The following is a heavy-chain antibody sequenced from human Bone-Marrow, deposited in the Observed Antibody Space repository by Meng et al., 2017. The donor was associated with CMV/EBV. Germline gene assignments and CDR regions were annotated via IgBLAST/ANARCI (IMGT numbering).Heavy chain of an antibody. Sequence: GESLKIDFTPSGFIVKHNYMSWFRQAPGKGLEWVSLIYSDGRTDLADSAKGRFTVSRDNSRNMLYLHINSLRPEDTALYFCARREIRRYSEGLYAFDIWGQGTMVTVSS. D-gene: IGHD5-12*01. V-gene: IGHV3-66*02. CDR1: GFIVKHNY. CDR3: ARREIRRYSEGLYAFDI. J-gene: IGHJ3*02. CDR2: IYSDGRT.